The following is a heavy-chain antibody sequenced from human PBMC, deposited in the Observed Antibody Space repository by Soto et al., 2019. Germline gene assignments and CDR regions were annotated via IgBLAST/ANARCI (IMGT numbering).Heavy chain of an antibody. D-gene: IGHD5-12*01. Sequence: QVQLVQSGAEVKKPGSSVKVSCKASGGTFSSYAISWVRQAPGQGLEWMGGIIPIFGTPNYAQKFQGRVTITADESTSTGYMELSSLRSEDTAVYYCASRDGYNTAEYFQHWGQGTMVTVSS. CDR3: ASRDGYNTAEYFQH. V-gene: IGHV1-69*01. J-gene: IGHJ1*01. CDR1: GGTFSSYA. CDR2: IIPIFGTP.